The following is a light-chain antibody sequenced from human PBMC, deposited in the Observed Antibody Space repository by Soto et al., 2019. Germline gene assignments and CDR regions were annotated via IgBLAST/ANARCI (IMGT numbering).Light chain of an antibody. V-gene: IGLV3-9*01. CDR1: NIGSKN. CDR3: QVWDSRTAV. J-gene: IGLJ7*01. CDR2: RDD. Sequence: SYELTQPLSVSVALGQTARITCGGYNIGSKNVYWYQRKPGQAPVLVIYRDDNRPSGIPERFSGSNSGNRATLTISRAQAGDEADYDCQVWDSRTAVFGGRTQLTVL.